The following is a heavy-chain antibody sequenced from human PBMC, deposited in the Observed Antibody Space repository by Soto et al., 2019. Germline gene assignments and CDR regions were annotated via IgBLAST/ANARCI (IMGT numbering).Heavy chain of an antibody. J-gene: IGHJ4*02. CDR2: ISSSSSYI. CDR1: GFTFSSYS. CDR3: ARSYDYVSGAFDY. D-gene: IGHD3-16*01. Sequence: EVQLVESGGGLVKPGGSLRLSCAASGFTFSSYSMNWVRQAPGKGLEWVSSISSSSSYIYYADSVKGRFTISRDNXKDSLYLQMNSLRAEDTAVYYCARSYDYVSGAFDYWGQGTLVTVSS. V-gene: IGHV3-21*01.